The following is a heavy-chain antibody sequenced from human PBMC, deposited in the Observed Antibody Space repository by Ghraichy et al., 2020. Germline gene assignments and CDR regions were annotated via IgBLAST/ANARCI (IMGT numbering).Heavy chain of an antibody. V-gene: IGHV4-39*01. CDR1: GCSISSTYYY. D-gene: IGHD3-22*01. Sequence: SDTLSLTCTVSGCSISSTYYYWGWIRQPPGRGLEWIASIYYSGSTYYNPSLKSRVTISVDTSNNQFSLKVNSVTAADTAVYYCARHRGYDSSGFYSRENNWFDPWGQGTLVTVSS. J-gene: IGHJ5*02. CDR3: ARHRGYDSSGFYSRENNWFDP. CDR2: IYYSGST.